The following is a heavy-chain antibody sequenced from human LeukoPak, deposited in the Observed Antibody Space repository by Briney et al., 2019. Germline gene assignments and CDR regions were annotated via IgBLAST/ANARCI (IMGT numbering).Heavy chain of an antibody. CDR1: GGTFSSYA. CDR2: IIPIFGTA. J-gene: IGHJ4*02. Sequence: GASVKVSCKASGGTFSSYAISWVRQAPGQGLEWMGGIIPIFGTANYAQKFQGRVTITTDESTSTAYMELSSLRSEDTAVYYCARVGLGGPAAPFDYWGQGTLVTVSS. CDR3: ARVGLGGPAAPFDY. D-gene: IGHD2-2*01. V-gene: IGHV1-69*05.